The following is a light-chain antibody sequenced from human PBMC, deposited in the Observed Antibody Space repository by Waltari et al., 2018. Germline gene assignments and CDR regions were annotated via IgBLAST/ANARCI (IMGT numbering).Light chain of an antibody. V-gene: IGLV2-14*03. CDR3: SSYSTSLTPYV. J-gene: IGLJ1*01. Sequence: QSALTQPASVSGSPGQSITISCTGTSSDVGGYHHVSWYQQHPAKAPKLMIYDVSSRPSGVSNRFFGSKSGNTASLTISGLQAEDEAVYFCSSYSTSLTPYVFGPGTKVTVL. CDR2: DVS. CDR1: SSDVGGYHH.